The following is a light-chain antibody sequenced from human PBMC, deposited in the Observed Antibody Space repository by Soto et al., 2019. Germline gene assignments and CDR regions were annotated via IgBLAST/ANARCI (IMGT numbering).Light chain of an antibody. J-gene: IGKJ1*01. CDR2: KVS. V-gene: IGKV2-30*01. CDR3: QQYGTTPWT. Sequence: DFVMTQSPLSLPVTLGQPASISCRSSQSLVYSDGNTYLNWFQQRPGQSPRRLIYKVSHRDSGVPERFSGSGAGTDFTLTISRLEPEDFAVYYCQQYGTTPWTFGQGTKVDIK. CDR1: QSLVYSDGNTY.